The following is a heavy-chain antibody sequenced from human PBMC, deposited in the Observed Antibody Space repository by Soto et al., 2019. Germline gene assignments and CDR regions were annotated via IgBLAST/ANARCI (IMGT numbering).Heavy chain of an antibody. CDR2: IYAGGNT. D-gene: IGHD3-9*01. CDR3: ARVTTFYDILTSSYALNYFDY. Sequence: GGSLRLSCAASGFSVTSNYMTWVRQAPGKGLECVSVIYAGGNTYYPDSVKGRFTISSDNSKNALFLQMNNLRAEDTAVYYCARVTTFYDILTSSYALNYFDYWGQGTRVTVSS. CDR1: GFSVTSNY. J-gene: IGHJ4*02. V-gene: IGHV3-53*01.